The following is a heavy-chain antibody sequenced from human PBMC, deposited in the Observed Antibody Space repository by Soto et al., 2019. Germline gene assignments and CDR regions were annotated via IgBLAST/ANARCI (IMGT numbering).Heavy chain of an antibody. J-gene: IGHJ4*02. Sequence: GGSLRLSCAASGFTFSSYAMSWVRQAPGKGLEWVSAISGSGGSTYYADSVKGRFTISRDNSKNTLYLQMNSLRAEDTAVYYCAKTTSATITIFGVVIGDFDYWGQGTLVTVSS. CDR2: ISGSGGST. V-gene: IGHV3-23*01. CDR1: GFTFSSYA. D-gene: IGHD3-3*01. CDR3: AKTTSATITIFGVVIGDFDY.